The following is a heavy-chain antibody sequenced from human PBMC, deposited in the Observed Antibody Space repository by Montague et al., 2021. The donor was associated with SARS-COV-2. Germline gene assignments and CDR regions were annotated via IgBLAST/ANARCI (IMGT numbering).Heavy chain of an antibody. Sequence: SETLSLTCTVSGGSISSYYWSWIRQPPGKGLEWIGYIYYSGSTNYNPSLKSRVTISVDTSKNQFSLKLSSVTAADTAVYYCARHKGGEWPVRRSAFDIWGQGTMVTVSS. D-gene: IGHD6-19*01. CDR3: ARHKGGEWPVRRSAFDI. J-gene: IGHJ3*02. CDR2: IYYSGST. CDR1: GGSISSYY. V-gene: IGHV4-59*08.